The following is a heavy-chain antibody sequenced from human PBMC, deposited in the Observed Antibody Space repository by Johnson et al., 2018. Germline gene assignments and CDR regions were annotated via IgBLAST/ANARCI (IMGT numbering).Heavy chain of an antibody. CDR1: GFTFSDHY. CDR2: TRNKANSYST. V-gene: IGHV3-72*01. Sequence: EVQLVESGGGLVQPGGSLRLSCAVSGFTFSDHYMDWVRQAPGKGLEWVGRTRNKANSYSTEYAAPLKGRFTIARDESKNSVYLQMNNLETGDTAVYYCVGANSGACCSDYWGQGALVTVSS. CDR3: VGANSGACCSDY. J-gene: IGHJ4*02. D-gene: IGHD4/OR15-4a*01.